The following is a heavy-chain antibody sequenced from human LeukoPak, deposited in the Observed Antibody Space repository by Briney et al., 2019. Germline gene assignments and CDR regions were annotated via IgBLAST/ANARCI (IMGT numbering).Heavy chain of an antibody. CDR1: GFTFSSYA. V-gene: IGHV3-23*01. CDR3: ALSFYYYVTFDI. Sequence: GGSLRLSCAASGFTFSSYAMSWVRQAPGKGLEWVSTISGSGGGGSTYYADSVKGRFTISRDNSKNTLYLQMNSLRAEDTAVYYCALSFYYYVTFDIWGQGTMVTVSS. CDR2: ISGSGGGGST. J-gene: IGHJ3*02. D-gene: IGHD3-10*02.